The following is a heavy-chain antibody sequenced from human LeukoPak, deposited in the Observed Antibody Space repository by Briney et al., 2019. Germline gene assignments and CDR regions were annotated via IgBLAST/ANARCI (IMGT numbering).Heavy chain of an antibody. CDR3: ARVGRGREILPDY. Sequence: PGGSLRLSCAASGFTFSSYWMHWVRQAPGKGLVWVSHINSDGSSTNYADSVKGRFTISRDNAKNTLYLHMNSLRAEDTAVYYCARVGRGREILPDYWGPGTLVTVSS. CDR1: GFTFSSYW. J-gene: IGHJ4*02. D-gene: IGHD1-26*01. V-gene: IGHV3-74*01. CDR2: INSDGSST.